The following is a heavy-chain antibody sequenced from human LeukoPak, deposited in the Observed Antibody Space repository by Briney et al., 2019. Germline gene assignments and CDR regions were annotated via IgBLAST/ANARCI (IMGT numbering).Heavy chain of an antibody. CDR1: GYTATELS. D-gene: IGHD3/OR15-3a*01. Sequence: ASVKVSCKVSGYTATELSMHWVRQAPGKGLEWMGGSDPEDGEIIYAQNFQGKVTMTEDTSADTAYMELSSLRSEDTAVYYCATWTGFGQGHWGQGTLVTVSS. CDR2: SDPEDGEI. V-gene: IGHV1-24*01. J-gene: IGHJ4*01. CDR3: ATWTGFGQGH.